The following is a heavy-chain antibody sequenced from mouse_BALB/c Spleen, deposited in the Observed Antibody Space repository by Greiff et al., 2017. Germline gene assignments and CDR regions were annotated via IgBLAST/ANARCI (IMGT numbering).Heavy chain of an antibody. D-gene: IGHD1-2*01. CDR1: GFTFSSFG. Sequence: DVKLVESGGGLVQPGGSRKLSCAASGFTFSSFGMHWVRQAPEKGLEWVAYISSGSSTIYYADTVKGRFTISRDNPKNTLFLQMTSLRSEDTAMYYCARSLLRRAWFAYWGQGTLVTVSA. CDR3: ARSLLRRAWFAY. V-gene: IGHV5-17*02. J-gene: IGHJ3*01. CDR2: ISSGSSTI.